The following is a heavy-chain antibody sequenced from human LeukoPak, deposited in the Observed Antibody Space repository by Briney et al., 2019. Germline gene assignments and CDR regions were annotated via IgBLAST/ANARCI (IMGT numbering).Heavy chain of an antibody. J-gene: IGHJ4*02. CDR1: GFTVSTNY. D-gene: IGHD3-10*01. CDR2: IYSGGNT. Sequence: GGSLRLSCAASGFTVSTNYMSWVRQAPGKGLEWVSTIYSGGNTYYSDSVKGRFTISRDNSKNTVYLQMNSLRAEDTAVYYCARDAGPRDYGSGSYLGYWGQGTLVTVSS. CDR3: ARDAGPRDYGSGSYLGY. V-gene: IGHV3-53*01.